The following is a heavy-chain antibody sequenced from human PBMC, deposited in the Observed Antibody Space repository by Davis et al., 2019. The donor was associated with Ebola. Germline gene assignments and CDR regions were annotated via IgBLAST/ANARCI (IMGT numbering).Heavy chain of an antibody. J-gene: IGHJ4*02. V-gene: IGHV1-2*02. D-gene: IGHD3-22*01. CDR2: INLNSGGT. CDR3: ARSITMIVVVPAH. Sequence: ASVPVSCKASVYTFTVYYMHWVRQAPGQGLEWMGWINLNSGGTHYAQKFQGRVTMTRDTSTSTVYMELSSLRSEDTAVYYCARSITMIVVVPAHWGQGTLVTVSS. CDR1: VYTFTVYY.